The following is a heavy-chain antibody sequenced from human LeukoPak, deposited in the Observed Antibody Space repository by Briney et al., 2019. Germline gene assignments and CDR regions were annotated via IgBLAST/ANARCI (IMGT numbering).Heavy chain of an antibody. J-gene: IGHJ3*02. V-gene: IGHV4-4*07. Sequence: SETLSLTCTVSTGSLSSYYWSWIRHPAGKGMEWNGRIYTSGTTNYNPSLKTRAPMPQDPSQNQFSLKLSSVTPANTAVYYWRRNRITMDRGVILDAFDIWGQGTMVTVSS. CDR3: RRNRITMDRGVILDAFDI. CDR1: TGSLSSYY. CDR2: IYTSGTT. D-gene: IGHD3-10*01.